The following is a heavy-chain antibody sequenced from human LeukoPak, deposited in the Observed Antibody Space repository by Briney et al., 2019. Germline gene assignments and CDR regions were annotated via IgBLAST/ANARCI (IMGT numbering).Heavy chain of an antibody. V-gene: IGHV3-48*04. J-gene: IGHJ3*02. CDR3: AKGRTAGTGSAFDI. D-gene: IGHD6-13*01. CDR1: GFTFSSYS. Sequence: GGSLRLSCAASGFTFSSYSMNWVRQAPGKGLEWVSYISSSSSTIYYADSVKGRFTISRGNAKNSLYLQMNSLRAEDTALYYCAKGRTAGTGSAFDIWGQGTMVTVSS. CDR2: ISSSSSTI.